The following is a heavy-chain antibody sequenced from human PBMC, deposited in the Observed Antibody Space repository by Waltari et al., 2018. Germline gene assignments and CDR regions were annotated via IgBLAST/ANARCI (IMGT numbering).Heavy chain of an antibody. V-gene: IGHV1-18*01. J-gene: IGHJ4*02. CDR3: ARGVPGSWPDYYFDH. CDR1: GDTCTNYG. Sequence: QVQLVQSGAEVKKPGASVKVSCKASGDTCTNYGISWVRQAPGQGLEWMGWFSVYNGNTNYAQKLQGRVTMTTDTSTSTAYMELRSLRSDDTAVYYCARGVPGSWPDYYFDHWGQGTLVTVSS. CDR2: FSVYNGNT. D-gene: IGHD3-10*01.